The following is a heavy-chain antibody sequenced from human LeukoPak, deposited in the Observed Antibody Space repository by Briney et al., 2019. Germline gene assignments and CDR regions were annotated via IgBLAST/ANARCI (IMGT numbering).Heavy chain of an antibody. J-gene: IGHJ4*02. CDR2: INPSGGST. V-gene: IGHV1-46*01. CDR3: ARGNSNYVRGFYFDY. D-gene: IGHD4-11*01. Sequence: EASVKVSCKASGYTFTSYYMHWVRQAPGQGLEWMGIINPSGGSTSYAQKFQGRVTMTRDTSTSTVYMELSSLRSEDTAVYYCARGNSNYVRGFYFDYWGQGTLVTVSS. CDR1: GYTFTSYY.